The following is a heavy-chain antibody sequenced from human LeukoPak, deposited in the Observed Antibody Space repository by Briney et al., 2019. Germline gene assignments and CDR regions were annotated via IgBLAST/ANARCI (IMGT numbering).Heavy chain of an antibody. CDR2: ISDSSAM. D-gene: IGHD3-22*01. CDR1: GFTFSTYS. V-gene: IGHV3-48*01. CDR3: AKDGRLGHFDY. Sequence: GGSLRLSCAASGFTFSTYSMKWVRQAPGKGLEWVSYISDSSAMYYADSVRGRFTISRENDKNSLFLQMNSLRAEDTAVYYCAKDGRLGHFDYWGQGTLVTVSS. J-gene: IGHJ4*02.